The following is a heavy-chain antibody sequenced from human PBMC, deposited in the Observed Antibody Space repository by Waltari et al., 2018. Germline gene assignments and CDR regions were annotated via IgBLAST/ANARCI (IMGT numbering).Heavy chain of an antibody. CDR1: GYSISSGYY. CDR3: VREVFGSGWRESYFFDY. Sequence: QVQLQESGPGLVKPSETLSLTCSVSGYSISSGYYWGWLRQPPGKGLAWIGTSYHSGTTYYNPSLQSRISISMDTSKNQCSLKMYSVTAADTALYYCVREVFGSGWRESYFFDYWGQGTLVTVSS. D-gene: IGHD6-19*01. CDR2: SYHSGTT. J-gene: IGHJ4*02. V-gene: IGHV4-38-2*02.